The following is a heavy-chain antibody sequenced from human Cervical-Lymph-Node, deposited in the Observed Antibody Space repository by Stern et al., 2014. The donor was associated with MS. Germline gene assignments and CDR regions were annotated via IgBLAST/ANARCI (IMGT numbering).Heavy chain of an antibody. CDR3: ARDNGWFDP. CDR1: GGSVSSGSYY. D-gene: IGHD2-8*01. Sequence: QLQLQESGPGLVKPSETLSLTCTVSGGSVSSGSYYWSWIRQPPGKGLEWIGYIYYSGSTNYNPSLKSRVTISVDTSKNQFSLKLSSVTAADTAVYYCARDNGWFDPWGQGTLVTVSS. J-gene: IGHJ5*02. V-gene: IGHV4-61*01. CDR2: IYYSGST.